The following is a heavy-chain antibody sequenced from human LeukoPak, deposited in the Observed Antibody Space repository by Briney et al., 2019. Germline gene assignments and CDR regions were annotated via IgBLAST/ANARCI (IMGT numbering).Heavy chain of an antibody. D-gene: IGHD3-10*01. J-gene: IGHJ3*02. Sequence: MPSETLSLTCTVSGGSISSYYWSWIRQPAGKGLEWTGRIYTSGSTNYNPSLKSRVTMSVDTSKNQFSLKLSSVTAADTAVYYCAIAPLLWFGELSFYAFDIWGQGTMVTVSS. CDR2: IYTSGST. CDR1: GGSISSYY. V-gene: IGHV4-4*07. CDR3: AIAPLLWFGELSFYAFDI.